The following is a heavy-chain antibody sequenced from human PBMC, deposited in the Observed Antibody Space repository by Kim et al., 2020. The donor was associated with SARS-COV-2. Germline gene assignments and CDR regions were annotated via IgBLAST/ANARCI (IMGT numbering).Heavy chain of an antibody. CDR2: IIPIFGTA. CDR3: ARDRGWNSKDYYYGMDV. D-gene: IGHD1-7*01. CDR1: GGTFSSYA. Sequence: SVKVSCKASGGTFSSYAIIWVRQAPGQGLEWMGGIIPIFGTANYAQKFQGRVTITADESTSTAYMELSSLRSEDTAVYYCARDRGWNSKDYYYGMDVWGQGTTVTVSS. J-gene: IGHJ6*02. V-gene: IGHV1-69*13.